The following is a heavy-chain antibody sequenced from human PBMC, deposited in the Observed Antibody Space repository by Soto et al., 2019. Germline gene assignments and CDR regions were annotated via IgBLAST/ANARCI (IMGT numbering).Heavy chain of an antibody. CDR2: MNPNSGNT. CDR3: ARGGEEYSGYDSGYYYYYYMDV. J-gene: IGHJ6*03. D-gene: IGHD5-12*01. Sequence: QVQLVQSGAEVKKPGASVKVSCKASGYTFTSYDINWVRQATGQGLEWMGWMNPNSGNTGYAQKFQGRVTMTRNTSISTAYMELSSLRSDDTAVYYCARGGEEYSGYDSGYYYYYYMDVWGKGTTVTVSS. V-gene: IGHV1-8*01. CDR1: GYTFTSYD.